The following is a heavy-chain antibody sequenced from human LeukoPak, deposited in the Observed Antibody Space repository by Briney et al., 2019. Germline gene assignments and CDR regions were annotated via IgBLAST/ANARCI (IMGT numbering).Heavy chain of an antibody. CDR1: GGSISSYY. Sequence: PSETLSLTCTVSGGSISSYYWSWIRQPPGKGQEWIGYIYYSGSTNYNPSLKSRVTISVDTSKNQFSLKLSSVTAADTAVYYCARANSSSYYMDVWGKGTTVTVSS. V-gene: IGHV4-59*01. CDR2: IYYSGST. J-gene: IGHJ6*03. D-gene: IGHD6-13*01. CDR3: ARANSSSYYMDV.